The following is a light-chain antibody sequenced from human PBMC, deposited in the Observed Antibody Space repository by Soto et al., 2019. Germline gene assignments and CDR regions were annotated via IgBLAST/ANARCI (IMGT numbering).Light chain of an antibody. Sequence: DIQMTQSPSSLSASVGDRVTITCRASQGISNYLDWYQQKPGKGPKLLIFAASTLQSGVPSRFSGSGSGTDFTLTISSLQPEDVATYFCQKYDRAPFTFGPGTKVDIK. CDR2: AAS. V-gene: IGKV1-27*01. J-gene: IGKJ3*01. CDR3: QKYDRAPFT. CDR1: QGISNY.